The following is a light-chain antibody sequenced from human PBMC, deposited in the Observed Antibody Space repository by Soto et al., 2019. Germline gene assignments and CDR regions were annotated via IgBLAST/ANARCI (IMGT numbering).Light chain of an antibody. V-gene: IGKV3-15*01. CDR2: GAS. CDR1: QSVSSD. Sequence: DIVVTQSPATLSVSPGERATLSCRASQSVSSDLAWYQQKPGQAPRLPIYGASTRATGIPARFSGSGSGTEFTLTISSLQSEDFAVYYCQQYNNWPPLTFGGGTKVEIK. CDR3: QQYNNWPPLT. J-gene: IGKJ4*01.